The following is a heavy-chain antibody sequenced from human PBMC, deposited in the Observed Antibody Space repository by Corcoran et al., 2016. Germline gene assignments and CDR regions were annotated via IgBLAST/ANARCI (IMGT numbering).Heavy chain of an antibody. J-gene: IGHJ4*02. D-gene: IGHD1-26*01. V-gene: IGHV1-69*06. CDR3: AREGSGSHPMGY. CDR2: IIPIFGTA. CDR1: GGTFSSYA. Sequence: QVQLVQSGAEVKKPGSSVKVSCKASGGTFSSYAISWVRQAPGQGLEWMGGIIPIFGTANYAQKFQGRVTMTADKSTSTAYMGLSSLRSEDTAVYYCAREGSGSHPMGYWGQGTLVTVSS.